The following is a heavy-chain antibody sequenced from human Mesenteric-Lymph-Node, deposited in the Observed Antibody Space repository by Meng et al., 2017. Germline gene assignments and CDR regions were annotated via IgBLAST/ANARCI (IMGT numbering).Heavy chain of an antibody. V-gene: IGHV4-4*02. J-gene: IGHJ4*02. D-gene: IGHD4-17*01. Sequence: QVQLQESGPGLVKPSQTLSLTCTVSGGSIRNDQWWRWVRQAPGKGLEWIGEIYHSGRTNYNPSVKSRVSMSVDKSQNHFSLRLSSVTAADTAVYYCTTLYGDSISWGQGTLVTVSS. CDR3: TTLYGDSIS. CDR1: GGSIRNDQW. CDR2: IYHSGRT.